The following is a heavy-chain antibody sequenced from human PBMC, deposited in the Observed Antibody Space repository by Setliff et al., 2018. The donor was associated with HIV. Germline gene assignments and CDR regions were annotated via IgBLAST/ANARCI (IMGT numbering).Heavy chain of an antibody. CDR2: IYQNGNT. CDR3: ARQAWHYDRDGYFIDY. D-gene: IGHD3-22*01. Sequence: PSETLSLTCSVSGYSISNGYYWGWIRQPPGRGLEWVGTIYQNGNTYYSPSLESRVSVSMDMSRNQFSVKLNSATAADTAVYYCARQAWHYDRDGYFIDYWGQGKLVTVSS. CDR1: GYSISNGYY. J-gene: IGHJ4*02. V-gene: IGHV4-38-2*02.